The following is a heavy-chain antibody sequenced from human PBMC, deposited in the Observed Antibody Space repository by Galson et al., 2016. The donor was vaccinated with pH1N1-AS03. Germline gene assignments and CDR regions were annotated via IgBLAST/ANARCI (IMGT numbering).Heavy chain of an antibody. CDR3: AREPWGSTQGEY. Sequence: SLRLSCAASGFAINNNYMSWVRQAPGKGLEWVSVIYGGGDTFYVDSVKGRFTISRDNSKNTVYLQMNSLRVEDTAVCYCAREPWGSTQGEYWGQGTLVTVSS. CDR1: GFAINNNY. D-gene: IGHD3-16*01. J-gene: IGHJ4*02. CDR2: IYGGGDT. V-gene: IGHV3-53*01.